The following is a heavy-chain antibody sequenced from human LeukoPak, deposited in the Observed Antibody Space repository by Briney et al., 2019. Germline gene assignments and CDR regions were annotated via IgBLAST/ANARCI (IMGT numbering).Heavy chain of an antibody. CDR3: ARAVLPAAVVDY. V-gene: IGHV1-69*10. D-gene: IGHD2-2*01. CDR1: GGTFSSYA. CDR2: IIPILGIA. Sequence: GASVKVSCKASGGTFSSYAISWVRQAPGQGLEWMGGIIPILGIANYAQKFQGRVTITADKSTSTAYMELSSPRSEDTAVYYCARAVLPAAVVDYWGQGTLVTVSS. J-gene: IGHJ4*02.